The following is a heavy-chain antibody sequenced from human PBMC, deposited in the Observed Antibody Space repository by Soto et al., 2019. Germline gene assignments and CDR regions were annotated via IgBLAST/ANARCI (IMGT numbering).Heavy chain of an antibody. CDR3: ARGSSGWYWFDP. CDR1: GGSISSSNW. D-gene: IGHD6-19*01. J-gene: IGHJ5*02. V-gene: IGHV4-4*02. CDR2: IYHSGST. Sequence: ATLSLTCAVSGGSISSSNWWSCVRQPPGKGLEWIGEIYHSGSTNYNPSLKSRVTISVDKSKNQFSLKLSSVTAADTAVYYCARGSSGWYWFDPWGQGTLVTVSS.